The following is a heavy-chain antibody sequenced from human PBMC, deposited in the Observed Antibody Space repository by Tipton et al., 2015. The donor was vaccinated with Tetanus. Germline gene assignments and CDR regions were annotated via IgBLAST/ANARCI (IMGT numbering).Heavy chain of an antibody. Sequence: TLSLTCTVSGDSFTNNIYYWAWIRQPPGKGLEWIASINYSGSTFYNPSLKSRVTMSLDTSKNQFSLKLSSVTAADTAVYYCARVRRGATTDLDYWGQGTLVTVSS. V-gene: IGHV4-39*07. CDR1: GDSFTNNIYY. J-gene: IGHJ4*02. CDR2: INYSGST. CDR3: ARVRRGATTDLDY. D-gene: IGHD5-12*01.